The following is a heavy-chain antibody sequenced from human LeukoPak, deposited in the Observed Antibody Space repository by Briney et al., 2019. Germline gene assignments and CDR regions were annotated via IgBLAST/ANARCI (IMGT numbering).Heavy chain of an antibody. V-gene: IGHV1-24*01. CDR1: GYTLTELS. J-gene: IGHJ3*02. Sequence: GASVKVSCKVSGYTLTELSMHWVRQAPGKGLEWMGGFDPEDGETIYAQKFQGRVTMTEDTSTDTVYMELSSLTSEDTAVYYCARGLGIGDARSAFDMWGQGTRVTVSS. CDR2: FDPEDGET. D-gene: IGHD2-15*01. CDR3: ARGLGIGDARSAFDM.